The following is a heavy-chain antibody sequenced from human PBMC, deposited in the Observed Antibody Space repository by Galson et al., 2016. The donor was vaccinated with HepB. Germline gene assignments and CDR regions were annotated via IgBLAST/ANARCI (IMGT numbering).Heavy chain of an antibody. D-gene: IGHD6-19*01. CDR2: INPNDDNT. J-gene: IGHJ4*02. V-gene: IGHV1-18*04. Sequence: SVKVSCKASGHSFSSYGIGWVRQAPGQGLEWMGWINPNDDNTNYAQNLQGRVTMTTDTSTNTVYMELRSLRSDDTAVYYCALDRSGWSAKFDYWGQGTLVTVSS. CDR1: GHSFSSYG. CDR3: ALDRSGWSAKFDY.